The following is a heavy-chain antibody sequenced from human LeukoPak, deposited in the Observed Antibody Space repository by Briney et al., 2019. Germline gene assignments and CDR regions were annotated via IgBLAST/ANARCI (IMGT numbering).Heavy chain of an antibody. CDR3: ARIRRQYGDYTES. D-gene: IGHD4-17*01. CDR1: GFSFSSCR. Sequence: GGSLRLSCVASGFSFSSCRMTWLRQAPRRGLEWVANIKPDGSETDYVDSVKGRFTISRDNTRNSLYLQMNSLRAEDTAVYYCARIRRQYGDYTESWGQGNLVTVSS. J-gene: IGHJ4*02. CDR2: IKPDGSET. V-gene: IGHV3-7*05.